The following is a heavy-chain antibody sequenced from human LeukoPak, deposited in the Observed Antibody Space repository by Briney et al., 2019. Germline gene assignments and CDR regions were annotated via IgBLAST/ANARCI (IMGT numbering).Heavy chain of an antibody. V-gene: IGHV3-21*04. CDR3: VKRIQSALAAGY. J-gene: IGHJ4*02. D-gene: IGHD5-18*01. CDR1: GFTFSSYS. CDR2: ISSSSSYI. Sequence: GGSLRLSCAASGFTFSSYSMNWVRQAPGKGLEWVSSISSSSSYIYYADSVKGRFTISRDNAKNSLYLQMNSLRAGDTAIYYCVKRIQSALAAGYWGQGALVTVSS.